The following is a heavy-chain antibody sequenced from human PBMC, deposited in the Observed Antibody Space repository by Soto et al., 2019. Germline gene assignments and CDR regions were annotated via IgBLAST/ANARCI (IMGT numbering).Heavy chain of an antibody. Sequence: ASVKVSCKASGFTFTSYFMHWVRQAPGQGLEWMGMISPCSGSTNYAQKLQGRVTMTTDTSTSTAYMELRSLRSDDTAVYYCARDSLMIDVIDAFDIWGQGTMVTVSS. CDR1: GFTFTSYF. J-gene: IGHJ3*02. V-gene: IGHV1-18*04. CDR3: ARDSLMIDVIDAFDI. CDR2: ISPCSGST. D-gene: IGHD3-22*01.